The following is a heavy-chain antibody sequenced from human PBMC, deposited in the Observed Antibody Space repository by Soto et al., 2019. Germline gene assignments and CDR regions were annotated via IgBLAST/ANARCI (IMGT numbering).Heavy chain of an antibody. J-gene: IGHJ4*02. CDR3: AILGLVATIGADY. Sequence: SETLSLTCTVSGGSISSSSYYWGWIRQPPGKGLGWIGSIYYSGSTYYNPSLKSRVTISVDTSKNQFSLKLSSVTAADTAVYYCAILGLVATIGADYWGQGTLVTVSS. CDR2: IYYSGST. CDR1: GGSISSSSYY. V-gene: IGHV4-39*01. D-gene: IGHD5-12*01.